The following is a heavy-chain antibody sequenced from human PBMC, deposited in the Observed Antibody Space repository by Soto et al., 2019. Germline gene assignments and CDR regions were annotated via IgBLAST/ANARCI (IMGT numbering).Heavy chain of an antibody. D-gene: IGHD2-21*01. J-gene: IGHJ5*02. V-gene: IGHV4-34*01. CDR3: ARDRGEFDA. Sequence: TLSLTCAVYGASLSDNYCNWLRQPPGKGLEWIGEINHSGNTNYNPSLRSRVTISIDTSKNQLSLNLRSVSAADTAVYYCARDRGEFDAWGQGTPVTVSS. CDR1: GASLSDNY. CDR2: INHSGNT.